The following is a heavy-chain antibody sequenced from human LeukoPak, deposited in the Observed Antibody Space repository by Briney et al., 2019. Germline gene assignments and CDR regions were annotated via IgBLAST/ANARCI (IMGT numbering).Heavy chain of an antibody. J-gene: IGHJ4*02. CDR1: GFTFSNFG. D-gene: IGHD3-22*01. Sequence: PGRSLRLSCAASGFTFSNFGMQWVRQAPGDGLELVALISYDGSSKYYADSVKGRFTISRDNAKNTVYLQMNRLRAADTAVYYCVKDLTSLIVGSDPHWGQGTLVTVSS. CDR3: VKDLTSLIVGSDPH. CDR2: ISYDGSSK. V-gene: IGHV3-30*18.